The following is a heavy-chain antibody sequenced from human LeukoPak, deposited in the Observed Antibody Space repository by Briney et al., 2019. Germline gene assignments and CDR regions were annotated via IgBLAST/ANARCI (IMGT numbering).Heavy chain of an antibody. J-gene: IGHJ4*02. D-gene: IGHD6-19*01. CDR1: GFTFSSYG. CDR3: AKDYDTSPNDPRYSSGWGD. CDR2: ISYDGSNK. Sequence: PGGSLRLSCAASGFTFSSYGMHWVRQAPGKGLEWVAVISYDGSNKYYADSVKGRFTISRDNSKNTLYLQMNSLRAEDTAVYYCAKDYDTSPNDPRYSSGWGDWGQGTLVTVSP. V-gene: IGHV3-30*18.